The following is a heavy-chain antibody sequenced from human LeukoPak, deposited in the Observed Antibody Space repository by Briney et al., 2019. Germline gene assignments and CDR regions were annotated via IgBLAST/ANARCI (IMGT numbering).Heavy chain of an antibody. D-gene: IGHD6-19*01. CDR1: GGSISSSSYY. CDR3: ARKQWHRYFFDY. J-gene: IGHJ4*01. CDR2: IFWSGST. V-gene: IGHV4-39*07. Sequence: PSEALSLTCTVSGGSISSSSYYWGWIRQPPGKGREWIGTIFWSGSTYYNPSLKSRFTISVDTSKNHFSLNVASVTAADTAVYYCARKQWHRYFFDYWGHGNLVTVSS.